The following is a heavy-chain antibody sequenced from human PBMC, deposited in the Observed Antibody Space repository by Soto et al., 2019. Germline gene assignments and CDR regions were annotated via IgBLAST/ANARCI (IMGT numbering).Heavy chain of an antibody. V-gene: IGHV1-69*06. D-gene: IGHD2-15*01. CDR3: ARDNQVGGSWRNWFDP. J-gene: IGHJ5*02. CDR2: IIPIFGTA. Sequence: VASVKVSCKASGGTFSSYAISWVRQAPGQGLEWMGGIIPIFGTANYAQKFQGRVTITADKSTSTAYMELSSLRSEDTAVYYCARDNQVGGSWRNWFDPWGQGTLVTVSS. CDR1: GGTFSSYA.